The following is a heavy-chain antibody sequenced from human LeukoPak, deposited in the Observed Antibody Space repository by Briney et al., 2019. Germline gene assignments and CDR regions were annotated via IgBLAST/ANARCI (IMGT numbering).Heavy chain of an antibody. CDR3: AIVPPVPAAPFDY. CDR2: IYYSGIT. D-gene: IGHD2-2*01. CDR1: GGSISSSSYY. Sequence: PSETLSLTCTVFGGSISSSSYYWGWIRQPPGKGLEWIGSIYYSGITYYNPSLKSRVTISVDTSKNQFSLKLSSVTAADTAVYYCAIVPPVPAAPFDYWGQGTLVTVSS. J-gene: IGHJ4*02. V-gene: IGHV4-39*01.